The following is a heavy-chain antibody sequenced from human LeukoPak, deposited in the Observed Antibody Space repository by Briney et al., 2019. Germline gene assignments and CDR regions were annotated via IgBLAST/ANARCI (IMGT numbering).Heavy chain of an antibody. V-gene: IGHV3-23*01. CDR2: ISGSGDST. Sequence: GGSLRLSCAASGFTFSNYAMSWVRQAPGKGLEWVSSISGSGDSTYYADSVKGRFTISRDSSKSTLYLQMNSLRAGDTAVYYCAKDLNWGGRWGQGTLVTVSS. CDR1: GFTFSNYA. CDR3: AKDLNWGGR. J-gene: IGHJ4*02. D-gene: IGHD7-27*01.